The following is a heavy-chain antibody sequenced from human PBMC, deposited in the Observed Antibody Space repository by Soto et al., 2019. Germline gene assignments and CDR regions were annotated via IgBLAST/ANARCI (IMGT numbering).Heavy chain of an antibody. V-gene: IGHV3-23*01. Sequence: GGSLRLSCAASGFTFSSYAMSWVRQAPGKGLEWVSAISGSGGSTYYADSVKGRFTISRDNSKKTLYLQMNSLRAEDTAVYYCAKAAVPAAASDMIIYYYYYMDVWGKGTTVTVSS. J-gene: IGHJ6*03. CDR1: GFTFSSYA. CDR3: AKAAVPAAASDMIIYYYYYMDV. CDR2: ISGSGGST. D-gene: IGHD2-2*01.